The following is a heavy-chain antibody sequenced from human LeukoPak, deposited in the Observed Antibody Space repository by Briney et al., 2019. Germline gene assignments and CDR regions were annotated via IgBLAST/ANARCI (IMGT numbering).Heavy chain of an antibody. CDR3: ARGKVILTGYYLSDPDYFDY. Sequence: GGSLRLSCAASGFTFSSYAMHWVRQAPGKGLEWVAVISYDGSNKYYADSVKGRFTISRDNSKNTLYLQMNSLRAEDTAVYYCARGKVILTGYYLSDPDYFDYWGQGTLVTVSS. CDR1: GFTFSSYA. CDR2: ISYDGSNK. D-gene: IGHD3-9*01. V-gene: IGHV3-30*04. J-gene: IGHJ4*02.